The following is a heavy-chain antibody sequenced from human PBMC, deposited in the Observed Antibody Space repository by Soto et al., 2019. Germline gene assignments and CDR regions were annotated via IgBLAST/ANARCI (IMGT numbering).Heavy chain of an antibody. Sequence: LRLTCAASGYTFIGYEINFIRHPPFKWLEWISYISSSGSTIYYADSVKGRFTISRYNAKNSQYLQMISLRAEDTAVYYFALVLWCGAQFRVDAFDIWGQGTMVTVSS. CDR2: ISSSGSTI. CDR3: ALVLWCGAQFRVDAFDI. J-gene: IGHJ3*02. D-gene: IGHD3-10*01. V-gene: IGHV3-48*03. CDR1: GYTFIGYE.